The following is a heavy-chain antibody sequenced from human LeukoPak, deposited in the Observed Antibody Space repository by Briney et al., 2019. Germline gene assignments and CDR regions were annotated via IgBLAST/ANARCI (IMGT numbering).Heavy chain of an antibody. Sequence: SETLSLTCTVSGGSVSSGSDYWSWIRQPPGKGLEWIGYIYYRGSTNYNPSLKSRVTISVDTSKNQFSLKLSSVTAADTAVYYCARDLGATGAFDIWGQGTMVTVSS. V-gene: IGHV4-61*01. CDR2: IYYRGST. D-gene: IGHD1-26*01. CDR3: ARDLGATGAFDI. CDR1: GGSVSSGSDY. J-gene: IGHJ3*02.